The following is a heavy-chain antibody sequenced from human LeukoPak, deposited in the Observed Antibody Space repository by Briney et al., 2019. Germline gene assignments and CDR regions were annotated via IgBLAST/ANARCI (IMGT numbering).Heavy chain of an antibody. Sequence: PGRSLRLSCAASGFTFSSYGMHWVRQAPGKGLEWVAVISYDGSNKYYADSVKGRFTISRDNSKNTLYLQMNSLRPEDTAVYYCAEVDLQDCRGGSCDIHYGIDVWGKGTTVTVSS. J-gene: IGHJ6*04. V-gene: IGHV3-30*18. CDR2: ISYDGSNK. CDR1: GFTFSSYG. D-gene: IGHD2-15*01. CDR3: AEVDLQDCRGGSCDIHYGIDV.